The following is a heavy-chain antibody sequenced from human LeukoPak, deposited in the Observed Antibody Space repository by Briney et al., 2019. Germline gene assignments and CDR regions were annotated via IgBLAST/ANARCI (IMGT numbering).Heavy chain of an antibody. CDR3: ARGPGSSGGAYVGDY. J-gene: IGHJ4*01. Sequence: PGGSLRLSCAASGFTFSSYSMNWVRQAPGKGLEWVSYISSSSSTIYYADSVKGRFTISRDNAKNSLYLQMNSLRAEDTAVYYCARGPGSSGGAYVGDYWGHGTLVTVSS. V-gene: IGHV3-48*01. CDR2: ISSSSSTI. D-gene: IGHD3-22*01. CDR1: GFTFSSYS.